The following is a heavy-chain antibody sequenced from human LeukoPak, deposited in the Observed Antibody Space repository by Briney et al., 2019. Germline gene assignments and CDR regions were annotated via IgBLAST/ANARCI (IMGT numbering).Heavy chain of an antibody. CDR3: ARPLGITGTTPFDY. D-gene: IGHD1-7*01. V-gene: IGHV3-20*04. J-gene: IGHJ4*02. CDR2: INWNGRSR. Sequence: RPGGSLRLSCEASGFNFNDSGMSWVRQAPGKGLEWVSGINWNGRSRGYADSLKGRFTISRDNAKNSLYLQMNSLRADDTALYYCARPLGITGTTPFDYWGQGTLVTISS. CDR1: GFNFNDSG.